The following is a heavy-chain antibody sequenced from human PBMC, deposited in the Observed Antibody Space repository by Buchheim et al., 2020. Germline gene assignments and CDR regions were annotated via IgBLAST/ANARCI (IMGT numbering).Heavy chain of an antibody. CDR2: IYYSGST. D-gene: IGHD5-12*01. V-gene: IGHV4-39*01. Sequence: QLQLQESGPGLVKPSETLSLTCTVSGGSISSSSYYWGWIRQPPGKGLEWIGSIYYSGSTYYNPSLKSRVPISVETSKNQFPLKLSSVTAADTAVYYCARTIGWGYDFYFDYWGQGTL. CDR3: ARTIGWGYDFYFDY. CDR1: GGSISSSSYY. J-gene: IGHJ4*02.